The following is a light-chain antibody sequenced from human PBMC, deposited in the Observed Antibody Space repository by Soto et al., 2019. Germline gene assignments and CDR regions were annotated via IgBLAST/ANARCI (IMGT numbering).Light chain of an antibody. CDR2: DAS. CDR1: QSVTDK. V-gene: IGKV3-11*01. CDR3: QQRSDWPGT. J-gene: IGKJ3*01. Sequence: EIVMSQSPATLSVSPRERATLSCRASQSVTDKSAWYQQKPGQAPRLLIYDASNRATGIPARFGGSGSGTDLTLTINSLEPEDFAVYYCQQRSDWPGTFGPGTKVDIK.